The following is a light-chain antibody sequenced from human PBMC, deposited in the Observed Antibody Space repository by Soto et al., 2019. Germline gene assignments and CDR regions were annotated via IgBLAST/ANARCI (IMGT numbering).Light chain of an antibody. CDR3: FSYAGSYTYV. V-gene: IGLV2-11*01. CDR2: DVS. J-gene: IGLJ1*01. CDR1: SSDIGDNNY. Sequence: QSALTQPRSVSGSPGQSVAISCTGTSSDIGDNNYVSWYQQHPGKAPKLMIYDVSKRPSGVPDRFSGSKSGNTASLTISGLQAEDEADYHCFSYAGSYTYVFGAGTKLTVL.